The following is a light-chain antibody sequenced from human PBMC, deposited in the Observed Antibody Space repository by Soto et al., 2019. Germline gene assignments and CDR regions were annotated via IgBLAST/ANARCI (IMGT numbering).Light chain of an antibody. J-gene: IGKJ5*01. Sequence: EIVMTQSPATLSVSPGERATLSCRASQSVSSNLAWYQQKPGQAPRLLIYGASTRATGIPARFSGSGSGTEFTLTIARLEPEDFAVYYCQQYGGSPRTFGQGTRLETK. CDR1: QSVSSN. CDR2: GAS. V-gene: IGKV3-15*01. CDR3: QQYGGSPRT.